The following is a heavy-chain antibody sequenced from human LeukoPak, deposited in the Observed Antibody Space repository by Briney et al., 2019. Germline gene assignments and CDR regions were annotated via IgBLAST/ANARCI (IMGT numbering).Heavy chain of an antibody. J-gene: IGHJ4*02. V-gene: IGHV3-7*01. CDR2: IKQDGSEK. CDR3: ARDRGAPMVRGVSYHQDY. D-gene: IGHD3-10*01. CDR1: GFTFSSYW. Sequence: PGGSLRLSCAASGFTFSSYWMSWVRQAPGKGLEWVANIKQDGSEKYYVDSVKGRFTISRDNAKNSLYLQMNSLRAEDTAVYYCARDRGAPMVRGVSYHQDYWGQGTLVTVSS.